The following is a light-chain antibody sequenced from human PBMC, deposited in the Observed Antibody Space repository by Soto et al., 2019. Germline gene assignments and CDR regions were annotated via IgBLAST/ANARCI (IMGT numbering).Light chain of an antibody. V-gene: IGLV2-23*02. CDR2: EVN. CDR3: CSSGGSPTYV. J-gene: IGLJ1*01. Sequence: QSALAQPASVSGSPGQSITISCTGTSSNVGIYTLVSWSQPHPGKAHNLMIFEVNKRPSAVSNRFSGSKSGNTASLTISGLKVEDEADYYCCSSGGSPTYVFGTGTKVTVL. CDR1: SSNVGIYTL.